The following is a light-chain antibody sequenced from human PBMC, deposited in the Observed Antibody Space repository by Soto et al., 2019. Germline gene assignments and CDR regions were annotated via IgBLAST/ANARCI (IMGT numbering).Light chain of an antibody. V-gene: IGLV2-14*01. CDR3: SSYTSSSTRV. CDR2: DVS. Sequence: QSALTQPASVSGSPGQSITISCTGTSSDVGDYNYVSWYQQHPGKAPKLMIFDVSNRPSGVSNRFSGSKSGNTASLTISWLKAEDEADYYCSSYTSSSTRVFGTGTKLTVL. J-gene: IGLJ1*01. CDR1: SSDVGDYNY.